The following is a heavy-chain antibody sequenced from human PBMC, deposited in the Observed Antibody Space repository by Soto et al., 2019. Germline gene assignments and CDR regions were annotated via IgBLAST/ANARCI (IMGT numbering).Heavy chain of an antibody. CDR2: INHSGST. CDR1: GGSFSGYY. V-gene: IGHV4-34*01. D-gene: IGHD6-6*01. J-gene: IGHJ6*02. CDR3: ARGRRYSSSSMIYYYYYGMDV. Sequence: SETLSLTCAVYGGSFSGYYWSWIRQPPGKGLEWIGEINHSGSTNYNPSLKSRVTISVDTSKNQFSLKLSSVTAADTAVYYCARGRRYSSSSMIYYYYYGMDVWGQGTTVTVS.